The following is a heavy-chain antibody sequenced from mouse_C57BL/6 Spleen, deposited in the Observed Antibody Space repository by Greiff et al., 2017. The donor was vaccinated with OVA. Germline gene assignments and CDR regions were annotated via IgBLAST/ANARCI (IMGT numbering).Heavy chain of an antibody. Sequence: QVQLQQPGAELVKPGASVKLSCKASGYTFTSYWMHWVKQRPGQGLEWIGMIHPNSGSTKYNEKFKSKATLTVDKSSSTAYMQLSSLTSEDSAVYYCARGGYGSSYGDYWGQGTTLTVSS. D-gene: IGHD1-1*01. CDR2: IHPNSGST. CDR3: ARGGYGSSYGDY. J-gene: IGHJ2*01. CDR1: GYTFTSYW. V-gene: IGHV1-64*01.